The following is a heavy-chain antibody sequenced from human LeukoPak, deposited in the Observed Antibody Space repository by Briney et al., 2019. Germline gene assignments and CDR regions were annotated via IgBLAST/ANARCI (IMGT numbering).Heavy chain of an antibody. D-gene: IGHD3-10*01. J-gene: IGHJ4*02. CDR2: ISYDGSNK. CDR1: GFTLSSYG. Sequence: PGGSLRLSCAASGFTLSSYGMHWVRQAPGKGLEWVAVISYDGSNKYYVDSVKGRFTISRDNSKNTLYLQMNSLRAEDTAVYYCARGLSGSPLDYWGQGTLVTVSS. V-gene: IGHV3-30*03. CDR3: ARGLSGSPLDY.